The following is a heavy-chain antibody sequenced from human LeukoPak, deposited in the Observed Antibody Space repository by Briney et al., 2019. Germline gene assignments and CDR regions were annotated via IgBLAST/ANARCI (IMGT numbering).Heavy chain of an antibody. CDR2: IYYSGST. D-gene: IGHD3-22*01. CDR3: ARTKYYYDSSGYYYSYPFDY. Sequence: SETLSLTCTVSGGSISSYYWGWIRQPPGKGLEWIGSIYYSGSTYYNPSLKSRVTISVDTSKYQFSLKLSSVTAADTAVYYCARTKYYYDSSGYYYSYPFDYWGQGTLVTVSS. V-gene: IGHV4-39*01. CDR1: GGSISSYY. J-gene: IGHJ4*02.